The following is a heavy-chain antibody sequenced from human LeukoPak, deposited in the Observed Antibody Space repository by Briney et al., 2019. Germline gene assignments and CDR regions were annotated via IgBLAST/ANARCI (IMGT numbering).Heavy chain of an antibody. CDR1: GGSISSYY. D-gene: IGHD7-27*01. Sequence: SETLSLTCTVSGGSISSYYRSWIRQPPGRGLEWIGYIYYSGSTNYNPSLKSRVTISVDTSKNQFSLKLSSVTAADTAVYYCARSGDLHAFDIWGQGTMVTVSS. CDR3: ARSGDLHAFDI. J-gene: IGHJ3*02. V-gene: IGHV4-59*01. CDR2: IYYSGST.